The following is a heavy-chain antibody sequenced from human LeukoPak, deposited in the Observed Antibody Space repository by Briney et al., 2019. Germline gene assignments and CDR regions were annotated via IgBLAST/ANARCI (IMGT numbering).Heavy chain of an antibody. CDR2: ISSSGSTI. V-gene: IGHV3-48*03. Sequence: GGSLRLSCAASGFTFSSYEMNWVRQAPGKGLEWVSYISSSGSTIYYADSVKGRFTISRDNAKNSLYLQMNSLRAEDTAVYYCARDQPNAFDIWGQGTMVTVSS. CDR1: GFTFSSYE. CDR3: ARDQPNAFDI. J-gene: IGHJ3*02.